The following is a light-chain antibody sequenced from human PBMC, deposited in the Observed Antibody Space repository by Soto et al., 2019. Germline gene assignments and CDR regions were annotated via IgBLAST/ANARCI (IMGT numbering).Light chain of an antibody. CDR2: DAS. V-gene: IGKV3-11*01. CDR3: QQRSNWPPWT. Sequence: EIVSTQSPATLSLPPGERATLSCRASQSVSSYLAWYQQKPGQAPRLLIYDASNRATGIPARFSGSASGTDFTLPISSLEPEDFAVYYCQQRSNWPPWTFGQGTKVDIK. CDR1: QSVSSY. J-gene: IGKJ1*01.